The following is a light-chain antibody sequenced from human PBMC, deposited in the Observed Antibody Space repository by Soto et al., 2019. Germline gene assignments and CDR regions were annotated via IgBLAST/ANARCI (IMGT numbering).Light chain of an antibody. CDR2: DVS. CDR1: SYDVGGYDY. CDR3: SSYTSSSTLGL. J-gene: IGLJ2*01. V-gene: IGLV2-14*01. Sequence: QSVLTQPASVSGSPGQSITISCTGTSYDVGGYDYVSWYQQHPGKAPKLMIYDVSNRPSGVSNRFSGSKSGNTASLTISGLQAEDEADYYCSSYTSSSTLGLFGGGTKVTVL.